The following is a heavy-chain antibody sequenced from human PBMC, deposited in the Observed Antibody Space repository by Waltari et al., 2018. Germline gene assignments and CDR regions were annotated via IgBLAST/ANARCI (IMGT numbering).Heavy chain of an antibody. Sequence: EVQLVESGGALVQPGGSLKLSCAASGLIISDYAIHWVRQASGKGPEGVGRIRSGFKGDATAYGESVQGRFTISRDDSKNTVYLEMNSLKTDDTAVYYCIRPFEMGIDWGQGTLVTVSS. V-gene: IGHV3-73*01. J-gene: IGHJ4*02. CDR1: GLIISDYA. CDR3: IRPFEMGID. D-gene: IGHD7-27*01. CDR2: IRSGFKGDAT.